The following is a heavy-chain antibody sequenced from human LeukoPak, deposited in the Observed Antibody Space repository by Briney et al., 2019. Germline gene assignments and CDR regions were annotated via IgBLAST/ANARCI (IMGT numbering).Heavy chain of an antibody. J-gene: IGHJ5*02. CDR2: INPNSGGT. Sequence: ASLKVSSKASGYTFTDYYMHWGRQAPGQGLEWMGWINPNSGGTNYAQKFQSRVTMTRDTSISTAYVELSRLTSDDTAVYYCARGSAMVTTYRGGNWFDPWGQGTLVTVSS. CDR1: GYTFTDYY. D-gene: IGHD5-18*01. CDR3: ARGSAMVTTYRGGNWFDP. V-gene: IGHV1-2*02.